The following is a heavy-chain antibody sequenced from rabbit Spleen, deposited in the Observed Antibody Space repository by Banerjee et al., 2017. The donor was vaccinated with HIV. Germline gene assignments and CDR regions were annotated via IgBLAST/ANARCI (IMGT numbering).Heavy chain of an antibody. J-gene: IGHJ6*01. Sequence: QLEESAGGLVQPGGSLKLSCKASGFTLSSYYMNWVRQAPGKGLEWIGYIDPVFGITYYANWVSGRFSISRENAQNTVFLQMTSLTAADTATYFCARDTASSFSSYGMDLWGQGTLVTVS. D-gene: IGHD8-1*01. CDR2: IDPVFGIT. V-gene: IGHV1S7*01. CDR3: ARDTASSFSSYGMDL. CDR1: GFTLSSYY.